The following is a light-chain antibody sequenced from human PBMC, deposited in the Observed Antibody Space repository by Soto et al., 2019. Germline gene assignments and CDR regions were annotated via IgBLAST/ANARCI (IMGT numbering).Light chain of an antibody. V-gene: IGKV1-5*03. CDR1: QSISSC. CDR2: KAS. Sequence: DIQMTQFPSTLSGYVGDRVTITLRASQSISSCFAWYQQKPGKAPKLLIYKASTLETGVPSRFSGSGSGTEFTLSISSLQPDDFGTYYCQEYNAYSMTFGQGTRLEIK. J-gene: IGKJ5*01. CDR3: QEYNAYSMT.